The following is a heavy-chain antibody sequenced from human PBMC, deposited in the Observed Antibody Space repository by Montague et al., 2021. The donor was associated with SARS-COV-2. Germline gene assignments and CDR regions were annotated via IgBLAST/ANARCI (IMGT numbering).Heavy chain of an antibody. D-gene: IGHD6-13*01. CDR2: INHSGST. CDR3: ARGKYSSSWYVTRPFDT. Sequence: SETLSLTCAVYGGSFSGYCWCWICQPPGKGLEWIGEINHSGSTNYNPSLKSRVTISVDTSKTQFSLKPSSVTAADTAVYYCARGKYSSSWYVTRPFDTWGQGTLVTVSS. J-gene: IGHJ5*02. CDR1: GGSFSGYC. V-gene: IGHV4-34*01.